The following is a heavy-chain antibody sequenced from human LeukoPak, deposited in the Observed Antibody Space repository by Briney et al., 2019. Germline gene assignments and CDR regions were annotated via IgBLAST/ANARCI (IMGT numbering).Heavy chain of an antibody. Sequence: LETLSLTCTVSGGSISRSNYYWGWIRQPPGKGPEWIGSFYDGGSTYYGPSLKSQVTIDVETSKNQFSLKLRSVTAADTGVYYCARSKDAAMVTVDSWGQGTLVTVSS. D-gene: IGHD5-18*01. CDR1: GGSISRSNYY. CDR2: FYDGGST. J-gene: IGHJ4*02. V-gene: IGHV4-39*01. CDR3: ARSKDAAMVTVDS.